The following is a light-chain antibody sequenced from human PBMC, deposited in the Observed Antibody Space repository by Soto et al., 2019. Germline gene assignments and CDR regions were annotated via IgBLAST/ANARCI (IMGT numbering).Light chain of an antibody. CDR3: SSYRGTSTPV. CDR2: DVT. CDR1: STDVGAYNY. J-gene: IGLJ2*01. Sequence: QSALTQPASVSGSPGQSITISCTGTSTDVGAYNYVSWYQQHPGKAPKLGIFDVTNRPSEVSDRFSGSKSGNTASLTISGLQFEDEADYYCSSYRGTSTPVFGGGTKLTVL. V-gene: IGLV2-14*01.